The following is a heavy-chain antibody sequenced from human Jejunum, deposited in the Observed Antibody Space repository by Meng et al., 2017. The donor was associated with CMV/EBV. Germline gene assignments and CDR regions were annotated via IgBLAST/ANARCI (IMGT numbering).Heavy chain of an antibody. J-gene: IGHJ6*02. D-gene: IGHD2-2*01. Sequence: YVMGWVRQAPGKGLEWVSVISSSGGTTYSADSVKGRFTISRDNSRNILYLQMNSLRAEDTAVYYCAKDQEYQLPFSSYFYYGMDVWGQGTTVTVSS. CDR2: ISSSGGTT. CDR3: AKDQEYQLPFSSYFYYGMDV. CDR1: YV. V-gene: IGHV3-23*01.